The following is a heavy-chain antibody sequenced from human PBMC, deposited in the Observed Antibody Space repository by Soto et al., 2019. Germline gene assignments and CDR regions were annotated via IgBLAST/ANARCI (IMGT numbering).Heavy chain of an antibody. CDR1: GFDFSSYG. J-gene: IGHJ6*02. Sequence: QMQLVESGGGVVQPGRSLRLSCAASGFDFSSYGMHWVRQTPGKGLEWVAVLGFDGGGRYYADSVKGRFTISRDNSKNMLYLQMDSLRVEDTALYYCAREPVGPDYAMDVWGQGTTVTVSS. CDR2: LGFDGGGR. D-gene: IGHD1-26*01. CDR3: AREPVGPDYAMDV. V-gene: IGHV3-33*01.